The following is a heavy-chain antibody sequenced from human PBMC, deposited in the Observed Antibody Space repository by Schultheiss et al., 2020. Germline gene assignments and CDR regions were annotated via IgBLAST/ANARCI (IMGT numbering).Heavy chain of an antibody. D-gene: IGHD3-16*01. CDR1: GFTFSNYG. Sequence: GGSLRLSCAASGFTFSNYGMKWVRQAPGKGLEWVSSMSSSSTYISYADSVKGRFTISRDNAKNSLYLQMNSLRAEDTAVYYCARDGGGYRKSWYAPGYDNYGLDVWGQGTTVTFSS. CDR2: MSSSSTYI. CDR3: ARDGGGYRKSWYAPGYDNYGLDV. V-gene: IGHV3-21*01. J-gene: IGHJ6*02.